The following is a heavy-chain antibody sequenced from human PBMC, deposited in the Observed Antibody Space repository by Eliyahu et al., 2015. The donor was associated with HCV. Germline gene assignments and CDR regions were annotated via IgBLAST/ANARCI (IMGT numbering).Heavy chain of an antibody. Sequence: EVQLVESGGGLVQPGRSLRLSXAASGFXXDXXAMHWVRQAPGKGLEWVSGISWNSGSIGYADSVKGRFTISRDNAKNSLYLQMNSLRAEDTALYYCATSSYSSSWYVGWYFDLWGRGTLVTVSS. CDR1: GFXXDXXA. V-gene: IGHV3-9*01. CDR2: ISWNSGSI. J-gene: IGHJ2*01. D-gene: IGHD6-13*01. CDR3: ATSSYSSSWYVGWYFDL.